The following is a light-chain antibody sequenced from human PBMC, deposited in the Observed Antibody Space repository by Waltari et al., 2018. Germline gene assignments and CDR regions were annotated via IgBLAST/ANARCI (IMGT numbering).Light chain of an antibody. CDR2: KGY. CDR3: SLYMGSGIWV. CDR1: SGSVSSTSY. V-gene: IGLV8-61*01. Sequence: QTVVTQEPSLSVSPGGTVTLTCALSSGSVSSTSYATWYQQTPGHPPRTLLYKGYSRSSGVPDRFSGSIFGNKAVLTITGAQADDECDYYCSLYMGSGIWVFGGGTKLTVL. J-gene: IGLJ3*02.